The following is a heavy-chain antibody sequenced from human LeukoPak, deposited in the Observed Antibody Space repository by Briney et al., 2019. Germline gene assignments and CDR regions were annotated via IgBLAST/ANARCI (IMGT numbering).Heavy chain of an antibody. CDR1: GGSISSGGYY. CDR2: IYYSGST. V-gene: IGHV4-31*03. J-gene: IGHJ4*02. CDR3: ARGSTDVGRYFDY. Sequence: PSETLSLTCTVSGGSISSGGYYWSWIRQHPGKGLEWIGYIYYSGSTDYDPSLKSRVTISVDTSKNQFSLKLSSVTAADTAVYCCARGSTDVGRYFDYWGQGTLVTVSS. D-gene: IGHD3-10*02.